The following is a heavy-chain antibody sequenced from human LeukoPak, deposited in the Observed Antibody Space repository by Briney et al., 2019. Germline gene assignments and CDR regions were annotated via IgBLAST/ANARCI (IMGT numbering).Heavy chain of an antibody. J-gene: IGHJ5*02. V-gene: IGHV1-18*01. Sequence: ASVKVSCKASGYTFTSYGISRVRQAPGQGLEWMGWISAYNGNTNYAQKLQGRVTMTTDTSTSTAYMELRSLRSDDTAVYYCARLQRQQLVRGWFDPWGQGTLVTVSS. CDR1: GYTFTSYG. CDR2: ISAYNGNT. CDR3: ARLQRQQLVRGWFDP. D-gene: IGHD6-13*01.